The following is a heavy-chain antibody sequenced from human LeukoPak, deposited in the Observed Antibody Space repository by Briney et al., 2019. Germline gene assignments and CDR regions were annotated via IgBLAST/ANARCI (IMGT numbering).Heavy chain of an antibody. CDR2: IHIDGTTT. V-gene: IGHV3-74*03. J-gene: IGHJ3*01. CDR1: GLTLSSSW. Sequence: TGRSLRLSCAASGLTLSSSWIHWVRQAPGKGLVWVSRIHIDGTTTKYAYSVKGRFTISRDNAKNTLYLQMNSQRAEDTAVYYCARAGYSTSSLAFDLWGQGTMVTVSS. CDR3: ARAGYSTSSLAFDL. D-gene: IGHD6-6*01.